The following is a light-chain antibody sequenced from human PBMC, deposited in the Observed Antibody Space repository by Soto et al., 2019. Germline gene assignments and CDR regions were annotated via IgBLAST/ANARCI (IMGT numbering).Light chain of an antibody. Sequence: MVLRKSPATLFLSQGKKATLSAGAGKSVTTGNLPWYQQKPAQAPRLPIYGASGRATGIPDRFSGSGSGTDFTLTISRLEPEDFAVYYCQQYGSSPYNFGRGTKLEIK. CDR1: KSVTTGN. CDR2: GAS. V-gene: IGKV3-20*01. CDR3: QQYGSSPYN. J-gene: IGKJ2*01.